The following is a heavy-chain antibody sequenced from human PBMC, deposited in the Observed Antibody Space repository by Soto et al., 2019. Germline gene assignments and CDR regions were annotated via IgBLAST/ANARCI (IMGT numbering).Heavy chain of an antibody. Sequence: SGSTLVKPTQTLTLTCTFSGFSLSTSGVGVGWIRQPPGKALEWLALIYWNDDKRYSPSLKSRLTITKDTSKNQVVLTMTNMDPVDTATYYCARALSGSNLFDYWGQGTLVTVSS. CDR1: GFSLSTSGVG. D-gene: IGHD5-12*01. J-gene: IGHJ4*02. CDR3: ARALSGSNLFDY. V-gene: IGHV2-5*01. CDR2: IYWNDDK.